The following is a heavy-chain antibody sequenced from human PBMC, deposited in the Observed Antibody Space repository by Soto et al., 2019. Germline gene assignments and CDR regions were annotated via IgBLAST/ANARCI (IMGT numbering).Heavy chain of an antibody. Sequence: GGSLRLSCAASGFTFSGAAMHWVRQASGKGLEWVGRSRSKANRYATAYAASVNGRFTISRDDSKNTAYLQMNSLKTEDTAGYHCTTGALMVATRYYSYGMDVWGQGTTVTVSS. J-gene: IGHJ6*02. D-gene: IGHD5-12*01. CDR3: TTGALMVATRYYSYGMDV. V-gene: IGHV3-73*01. CDR1: GFTFSGAA. CDR2: SRSKANRYAT.